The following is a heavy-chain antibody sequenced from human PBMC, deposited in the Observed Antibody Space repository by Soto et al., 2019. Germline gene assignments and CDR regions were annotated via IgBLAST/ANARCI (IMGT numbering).Heavy chain of an antibody. V-gene: IGHV3-15*01. CDR2: IKSKTDGGTI. Sequence: EVQLVESGGGFVKPGGSLRLSCVASGFTFSNAWMSWVRHTPGKGLEWLGRIKSKTDGGTIHSAAPVKGRFTISRDDSKNTLYLEMNSLKADDTGVYYCARGWLDYWGQGTLVTVSS. CDR3: ARGWLDY. CDR1: GFTFSNAW. D-gene: IGHD1-26*01. J-gene: IGHJ4*02.